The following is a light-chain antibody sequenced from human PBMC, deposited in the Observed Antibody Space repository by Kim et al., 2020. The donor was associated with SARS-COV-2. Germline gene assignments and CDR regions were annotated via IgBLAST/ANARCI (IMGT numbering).Light chain of an antibody. CDR3: QVWDSSSDNQGV. J-gene: IGLJ2*01. Sequence: SYELTQPPSVSVAPGKTARITCGGNNIGSKSVHWYQQKPGQAPVLVIYYDSDRPSGIPERFSGSNSGNTATLTISRVEAGDEADYYCQVWDSSSDNQGVFGGGTQLTFL. CDR2: YDS. V-gene: IGLV3-21*04. CDR1: NIGSKS.